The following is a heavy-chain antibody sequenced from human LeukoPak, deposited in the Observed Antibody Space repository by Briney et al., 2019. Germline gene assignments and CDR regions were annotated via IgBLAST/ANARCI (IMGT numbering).Heavy chain of an antibody. CDR3: VRDYRACFDY. CDR2: ISSSGSTI. J-gene: IGHJ4*02. Sequence: GGSLRLSCAASEFTFSDYYMSWIRLAPGKGLEWVSYISSSGSTIYYADSVKGRFTISRDNAKNSLYLQMNSLRAEDTAVYYCVRDYRACFDYWGQGTLVTVSS. D-gene: IGHD3-16*02. CDR1: EFTFSDYY. V-gene: IGHV3-11*01.